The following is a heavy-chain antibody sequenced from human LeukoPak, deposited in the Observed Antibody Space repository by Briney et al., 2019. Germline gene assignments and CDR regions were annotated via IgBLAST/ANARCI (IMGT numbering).Heavy chain of an antibody. D-gene: IGHD4-23*01. CDR1: GFTFSTYA. CDR2: LSGNGNTI. V-gene: IGHV3-23*01. Sequence: GGSLRLSCAASGFTFSTYAMSWVRQAPGKGLECVSALSGNGNTIYYADSVKGRFTISRDNSKNTLSLQMNSLRAEDTAVYYCAKALYGGHDYWGQGTLVTVTS. CDR3: AKALYGGHDY. J-gene: IGHJ4*02.